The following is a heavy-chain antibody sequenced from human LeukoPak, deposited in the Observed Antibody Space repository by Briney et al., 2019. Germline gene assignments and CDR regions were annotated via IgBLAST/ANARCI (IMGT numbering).Heavy chain of an antibody. CDR3: ARDVVVASYYGMDV. Sequence: PSETLSLTCTVSGGSISSSSYYWGWIRQPPGKGLEWIGSIYYSGSTYYNPSLKSRVTISVDTSKNQFSLKLSSVTAADTAVYYCARDVVVASYYGMDVWGQGTTVTVSS. D-gene: IGHD2-15*01. CDR2: IYYSGST. CDR1: GGSISSSSYY. V-gene: IGHV4-39*07. J-gene: IGHJ6*02.